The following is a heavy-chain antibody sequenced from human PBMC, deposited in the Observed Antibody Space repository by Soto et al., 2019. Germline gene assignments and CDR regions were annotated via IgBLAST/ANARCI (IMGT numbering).Heavy chain of an antibody. J-gene: IGHJ4*02. CDR3: ARTLVVPAAETDY. CDR2: IYYSGST. V-gene: IGHV4-30-4*01. Sequence: QVQLQESGPGLVKPSQTLSLTCTVSGGSISSGDYCWSWIRQPPGKGLEWIGYIYYSGSTYYNPSLKSRVTISVDTSKNQFSLKLSPVTAADTAVYYCARTLVVPAAETDYWGQGTLVTVSS. D-gene: IGHD2-2*01. CDR1: GGSISSGDYC.